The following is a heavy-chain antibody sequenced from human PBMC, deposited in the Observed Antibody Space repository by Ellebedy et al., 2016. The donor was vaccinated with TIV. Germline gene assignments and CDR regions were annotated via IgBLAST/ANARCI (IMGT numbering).Heavy chain of an antibody. CDR3: TTNSWYGGDY. J-gene: IGHJ4*02. CDR2: IKSKTDGGTI. V-gene: IGHV3-15*01. Sequence: GESLKISCAASGFTFSSYAMSWVRQAPGKGLEWVGRIKSKTDGGTIDYAAPVKGRFTISRDDSRNTLFLEMNSLKIEDTGVYYCTTNSWYGGDYWGQGTLATVSS. D-gene: IGHD6-13*01. CDR1: GFTFSSYA.